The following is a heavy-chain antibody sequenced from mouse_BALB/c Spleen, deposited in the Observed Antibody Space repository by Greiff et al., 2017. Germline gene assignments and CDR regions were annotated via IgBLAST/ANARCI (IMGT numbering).Heavy chain of an antibody. CDR2: INPSTGYT. CDR3: ARDLPPYAMDY. V-gene: IGHV1-7*01. Sequence: VQLQQSGAELAKPGASVKMSCKASGYTFTSYWMHWVKQRPGQGLEWIGYINPSTGYTEYNQKFKDKATLTADKSSSTAYMQLSSLTSEDSAVYYCARDLPPYAMDYWGQGTSVTVSS. D-gene: IGHD2-1*01. CDR1: GYTFTSYW. J-gene: IGHJ4*01.